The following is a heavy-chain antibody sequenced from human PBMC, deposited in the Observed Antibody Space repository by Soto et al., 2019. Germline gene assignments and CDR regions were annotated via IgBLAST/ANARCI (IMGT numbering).Heavy chain of an antibody. J-gene: IGHJ6*02. V-gene: IGHV1-69*12. Sequence: QVQLVQSGAEVKKPGSSVKVSCKASGGTFSSYAISWVRQAPGQGLEWMGGIIPIFGTANYAQKFQGRVTITADESTSTAYMELSSLRSEDTAVYYCARGDVVVVAATPYYYDGMDVWGQGTTVTVSS. CDR3: ARGDVVVVAATPYYYDGMDV. D-gene: IGHD2-15*01. CDR1: GGTFSSYA. CDR2: IIPIFGTA.